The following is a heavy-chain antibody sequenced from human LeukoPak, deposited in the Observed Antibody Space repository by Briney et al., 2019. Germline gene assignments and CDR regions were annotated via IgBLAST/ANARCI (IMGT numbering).Heavy chain of an antibody. CDR3: ARGDFGVVIFYFDY. V-gene: IGHV4-30-2*01. Sequence: SQTLSLTCTVSGGSISSGGYYWSWIRQPPGKGLEWIGYIYHSGSTYYNPSLKSRVTISVDRSKNQFSLKLSSVTAADTAVYYCARGDFGVVIFYFDYWGQGTLVTVSS. D-gene: IGHD3-3*01. J-gene: IGHJ4*02. CDR1: GGSISSGGYY. CDR2: IYHSGST.